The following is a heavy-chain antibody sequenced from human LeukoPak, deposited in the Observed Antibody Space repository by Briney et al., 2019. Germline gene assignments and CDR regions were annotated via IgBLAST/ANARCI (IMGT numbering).Heavy chain of an antibody. D-gene: IGHD3-10*01. CDR1: GYTFTGYY. CDR2: INPNSVGT. Sequence: GASVKVSCKASGYTFTGYYIHWVRQAPGQGLECVGWINPNSVGTNYAQKFQGRVTMTRDTAISTAYMELSRLRSDDTAVYYCARGGSGSYCSWLDPWGQGTLVTVS. V-gene: IGHV1-2*02. CDR3: ARGGSGSYCSWLDP. J-gene: IGHJ5*02.